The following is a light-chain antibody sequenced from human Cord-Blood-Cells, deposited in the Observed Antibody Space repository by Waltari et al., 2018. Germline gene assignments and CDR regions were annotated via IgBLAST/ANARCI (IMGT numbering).Light chain of an antibody. V-gene: IGKV1-12*01. CDR1: QDISSW. J-gene: IGKJ5*01. Sequence: DIQMTQSPSSVSASVGDRLTITCRASQDISSWLAWSQQKPEKAPKLLTYAPSSVQSGVPSRFSGSRSATDFTLTISSLQPEEYATYYCQQANSFPITFGQGTRLESK. CDR3: QQANSFPIT. CDR2: APS.